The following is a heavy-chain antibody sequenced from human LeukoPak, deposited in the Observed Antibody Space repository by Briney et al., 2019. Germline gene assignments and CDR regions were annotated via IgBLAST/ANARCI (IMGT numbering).Heavy chain of an antibody. J-gene: IGHJ5*02. CDR2: IYSGGST. Sequence: GGSLRLSCAASGFTFTSYAMTWVRQAPGKGLEWVSVIYSGGSTYYADSVKGRFTISRDNSKNTLYLQMNSLRAEDTAVYYCARAPSGGLLTWGQGTLVTVSS. D-gene: IGHD3-10*01. CDR3: ARAPSGGLLT. CDR1: GFTFTSYA. V-gene: IGHV3-66*02.